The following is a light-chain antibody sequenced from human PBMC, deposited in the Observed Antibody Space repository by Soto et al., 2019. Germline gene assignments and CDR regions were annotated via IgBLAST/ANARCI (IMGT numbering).Light chain of an antibody. CDR1: QSVSSY. V-gene: IGKV3-11*01. CDR3: QQRTNWWT. Sequence: EIVLTQSPATLSLSPGERATLSCRASQSVSSYLAWYQQKPGQAPRLLIYDASNSATGIPARFSGSGSGTDFTLTISSLEPEDFALYYCQQRTNWWTFGQGTKVEIK. J-gene: IGKJ1*01. CDR2: DAS.